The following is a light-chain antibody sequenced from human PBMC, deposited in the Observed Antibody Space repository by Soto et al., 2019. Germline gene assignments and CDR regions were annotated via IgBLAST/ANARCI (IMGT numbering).Light chain of an antibody. J-gene: IGKJ1*01. CDR2: GAS. V-gene: IGKV3-20*01. Sequence: IVLTQSPGTLSLSPGERTTLSCRASQSISRYLAWYQQKPGQGPRLLIYGASSRATGTPDRFSGSGSGTDFTLTIKRLEPEDFALYYCQQYGSSPPTFGQGTKVDNK. CDR3: QQYGSSPPT. CDR1: QSISRY.